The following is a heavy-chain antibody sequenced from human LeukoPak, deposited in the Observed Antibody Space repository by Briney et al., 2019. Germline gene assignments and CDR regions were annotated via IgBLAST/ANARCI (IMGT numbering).Heavy chain of an antibody. CDR1: GYTFTSYA. CDR3: ARTPPHYYDSPAPIDY. J-gene: IGHJ4*02. CDR2: INAGNGNT. Sequence: GASVKVSCKASGYTFTSYAMHWVRQAPGQRLEWTGWINAGNGNTKYSQKFQGRVTITRDTSASTAYMELSSLRSEDTAVYYCARTPPHYYDSPAPIDYWGQGTLVTVSS. V-gene: IGHV1-3*01. D-gene: IGHD3-22*01.